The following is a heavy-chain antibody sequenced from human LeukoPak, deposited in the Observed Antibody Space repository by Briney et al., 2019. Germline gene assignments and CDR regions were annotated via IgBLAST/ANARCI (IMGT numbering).Heavy chain of an antibody. D-gene: IGHD2-15*01. J-gene: IGHJ6*03. CDR3: ARDQRVVVVAAEYYYYYYMDV. CDR1: GGSISSYY. Sequence: SETLSLTCTVSGGSISSYYWSWIRQPAGKGLEWIGRIYTSGSTNYNPSLKSRVTMSVDTSKNQFSLKLSSVTAADTAVYYCARDQRVVVVAAEYYYYYYMDVWGKGTTVTISS. CDR2: IYTSGST. V-gene: IGHV4-4*07.